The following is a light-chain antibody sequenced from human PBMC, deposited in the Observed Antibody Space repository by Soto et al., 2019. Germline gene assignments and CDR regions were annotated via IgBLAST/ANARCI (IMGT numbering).Light chain of an antibody. V-gene: IGKV3-11*01. J-gene: IGKJ3*01. CDR3: QQRSSWPLYT. CDR2: DAS. CDR1: QNIRIN. Sequence: EIVLTQSPATLSLSPGERATLSCRASQNIRINLAWYQQKPGQAPRLLIYDASARASGIPARFGASGSGTDFTLTISSLEPEDFAVYYCQQRSSWPLYTFGPGTKVDIK.